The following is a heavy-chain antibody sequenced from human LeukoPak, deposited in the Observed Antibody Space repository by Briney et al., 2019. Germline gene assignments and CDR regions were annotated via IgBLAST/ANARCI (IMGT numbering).Heavy chain of an antibody. CDR2: IYHNGNT. CDR1: GGSISSGGYS. D-gene: IGHD5-18*01. J-gene: IGHJ4*02. V-gene: IGHV4-30-2*01. CDR3: ASGGYSYGFDY. Sequence: SETLSLTCAVSGGSISSGGYSWSRIRQPPGKGLEWIGYIYHNGNTYYSSSLKSRVTISVDRSKNQLSLKLSSVTAADTAMYYCASGGYSYGFDYWGQGTLVTVSS.